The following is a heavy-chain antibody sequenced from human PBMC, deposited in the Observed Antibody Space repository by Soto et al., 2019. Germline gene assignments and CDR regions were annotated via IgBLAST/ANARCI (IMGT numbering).Heavy chain of an antibody. CDR1: GFTFSSYA. Sequence: EVQLLESGGGLVQPGGSLRLSCAASGFTFSSYAMSWVRQAPGKGLEWVSAISGSGGSTYYADSVKGRFTISRDNSNNTLYLQMNSLRAEDTAVYYCAKGGDCSSTSCYFLFDPWGQGTLVTVSS. CDR3: AKGGDCSSTSCYFLFDP. J-gene: IGHJ5*02. D-gene: IGHD2-2*01. CDR2: ISGSGGST. V-gene: IGHV3-23*01.